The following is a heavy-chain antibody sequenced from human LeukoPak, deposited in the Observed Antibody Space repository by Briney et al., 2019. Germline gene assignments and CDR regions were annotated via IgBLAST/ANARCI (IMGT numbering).Heavy chain of an antibody. V-gene: IGHV4-39*01. J-gene: IGHJ4*02. CDR2: IYYSGST. D-gene: IGHD2-21*02. Sequence: SETLSLTCTVSGGSISSSNYYWGWIRQPPGKGLEWIGTIYYSGSTYYNPSLESRLTLSVATSKNQFSLKLSSVTAADMALYYCARHRSGVTYFDYWGQGTLVTVSS. CDR3: ARHRSGVTYFDY. CDR1: GGSISSSNYY.